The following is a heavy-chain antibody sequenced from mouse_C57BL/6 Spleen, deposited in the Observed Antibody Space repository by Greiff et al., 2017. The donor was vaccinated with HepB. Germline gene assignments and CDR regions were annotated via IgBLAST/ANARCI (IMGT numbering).Heavy chain of an antibody. V-gene: IGHV3-6*01. CDR3: ARENGSPYWYFDV. J-gene: IGHJ1*03. CDR2: ISYDGSN. D-gene: IGHD1-1*01. Sequence: DVQLQESGPGLVKPSQSLSLTCSVTGYSITSGYYWNWIRQFPGNKLEWMGYISYDGSNNYNPSLKNRISITRDTSKNQFFLKLNSVTTEDTATYYCARENGSPYWYFDVWGTGTTVTVSS. CDR1: GYSITSGYY.